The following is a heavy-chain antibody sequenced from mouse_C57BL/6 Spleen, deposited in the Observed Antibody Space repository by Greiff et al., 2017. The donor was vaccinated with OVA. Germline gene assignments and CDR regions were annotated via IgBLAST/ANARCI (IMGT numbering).Heavy chain of an antibody. Sequence: VHVKQSVAELVRPGASVKLSCTASGFNIKNTYMHWVKQRPEQGLEWIGRIDPANGTTKYAPKFQGKATITADTSSNTAYLPLSSLTSEDTATYYCARSFPFDYWGQGTTLTVSS. V-gene: IGHV14-3*01. CDR1: GFNIKNTY. CDR3: ARSFPFDY. J-gene: IGHJ2*01. CDR2: IDPANGTT.